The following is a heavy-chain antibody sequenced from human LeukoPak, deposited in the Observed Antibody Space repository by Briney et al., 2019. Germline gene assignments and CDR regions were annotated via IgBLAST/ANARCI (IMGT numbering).Heavy chain of an antibody. D-gene: IGHD3-22*01. CDR1: GFTFSSYA. J-gene: IGHJ4*02. V-gene: IGHV3-23*01. CDR3: AKDGYYYDSSGYSGPFDY. Sequence: GGSLRLSCAASGFTFSSYAMSCVRQAPGKGLEWVSAISGSGGSTYYADSVKGRFTISRDNSKNTLYLQMNSLRAEDTAVYYCAKDGYYYDSSGYSGPFDYWGQGTLVTVSS. CDR2: ISGSGGST.